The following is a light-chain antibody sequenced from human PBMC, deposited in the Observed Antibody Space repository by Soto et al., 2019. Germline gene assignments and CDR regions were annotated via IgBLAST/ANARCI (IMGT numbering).Light chain of an antibody. CDR1: QGISRY. Sequence: IQLTQSPSSLSASVGDSVTITCRASQGISRYLSWYQQKPGRAPKLLISAASTLQSGVPARFRGSGSGTDFTLSITSLQLDDFATYYCQQINTSPVTFGVGTRVDIK. CDR3: QQINTSPVT. CDR2: AAS. J-gene: IGKJ4*01. V-gene: IGKV1-9*01.